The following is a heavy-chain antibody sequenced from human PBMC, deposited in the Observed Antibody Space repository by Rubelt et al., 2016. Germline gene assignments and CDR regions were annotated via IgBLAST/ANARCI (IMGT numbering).Heavy chain of an antibody. V-gene: IGHV3-30*10. J-gene: IGHJ6*02. CDR3: ARAMKYSTSRDYYYYYGMDV. Sequence: TDSVKGRFTISRDNSKNTLFLQMDSLRSEDTAVYYCARAMKYSTSRDYYYYYGMDVWGQGTTVTVSS. D-gene: IGHD6-6*01.